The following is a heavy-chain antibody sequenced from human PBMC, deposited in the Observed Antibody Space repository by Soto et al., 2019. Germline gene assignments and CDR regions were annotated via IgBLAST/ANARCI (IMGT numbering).Heavy chain of an antibody. CDR1: GGTFSSYA. D-gene: IGHD2-2*01. J-gene: IGHJ6*02. CDR3: ASFYCSSTSCPYYYYYYGMDV. CDR2: IIPIFGTA. Sequence: SVKVSCKASGGTFSSYAISWVRQAPGQGLEWMGGIIPIFGTANYAQKFQGRVTITADESTSTAYMELSSLRSEDTAVYYCASFYCSSTSCPYYYYYYGMDVWGQGTTVTVSS. V-gene: IGHV1-69*13.